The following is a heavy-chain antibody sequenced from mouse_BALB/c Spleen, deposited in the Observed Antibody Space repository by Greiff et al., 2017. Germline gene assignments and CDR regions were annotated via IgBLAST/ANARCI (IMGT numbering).Heavy chain of an antibody. CDR2: IDPENGDT. Sequence: VQLQQSGAELVRSGASVKLSCTASGFNIKDYYMHWVKQRPEQGLEWIGWIDPENGDTEYAPKFQGKATMTADTSSNTAYLQLSSLTSEDTAVYYCNAHYYGSSYFDYGGQGTTLTVSS. J-gene: IGHJ2*01. V-gene: IGHV14-4*02. CDR1: GFNIKDYY. CDR3: NAHYYGSSYFDY. D-gene: IGHD1-1*01.